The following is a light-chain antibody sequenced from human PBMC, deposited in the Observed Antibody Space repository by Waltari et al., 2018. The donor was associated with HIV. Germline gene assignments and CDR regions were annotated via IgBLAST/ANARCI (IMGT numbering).Light chain of an antibody. J-gene: IGKJ4*01. CDR2: GAS. Sequence: EIVLTQSPGTLSLSPGDRATLSCRASQSVAGNSLAWYQHKPGQAPRPLIFGASSRVTGIPDRFSGSGSGTDFSLTISRLQPEDFAVYYCQQYGSARRTFGGGTKVESK. CDR3: QQYGSARRT. CDR1: QSVAGNS. V-gene: IGKV3-20*01.